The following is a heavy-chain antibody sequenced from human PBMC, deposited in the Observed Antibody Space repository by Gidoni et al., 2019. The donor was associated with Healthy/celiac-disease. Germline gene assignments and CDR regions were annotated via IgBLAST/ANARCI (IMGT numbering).Heavy chain of an antibody. V-gene: IGHV3-21*01. Sequence: EVQLVESGGGLVKPGGSLRLSCAASGFTFSSYSMNWVRQAPGKGLEWVSSISSSSSYIYYADSVKGRFTISRDNAKNSLYLQMNSLRAEDTAVYYCARIVGYCSGGSCYSEPVPGYFDLWGRGTLVTVSS. J-gene: IGHJ2*01. CDR3: ARIVGYCSGGSCYSEPVPGYFDL. CDR1: GFTFSSYS. CDR2: ISSSSSYI. D-gene: IGHD2-15*01.